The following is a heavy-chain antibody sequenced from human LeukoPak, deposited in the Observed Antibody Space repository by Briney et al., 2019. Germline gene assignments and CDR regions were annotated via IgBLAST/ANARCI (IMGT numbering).Heavy chain of an antibody. J-gene: IGHJ4*02. D-gene: IGHD7-27*01. Sequence: PGGSLRLSCAASGFTVSSYSMNWVRQVPGKGLEWVSHISSSSSMIWYADSVKGRFTISRDSAKNSLHLQMNSLGAEDTAVYYCARDPESNWGWDLDYWGQGTLVTVSS. CDR2: ISSSSSMI. CDR1: GFTVSSYS. CDR3: ARDPESNWGWDLDY. V-gene: IGHV3-48*01.